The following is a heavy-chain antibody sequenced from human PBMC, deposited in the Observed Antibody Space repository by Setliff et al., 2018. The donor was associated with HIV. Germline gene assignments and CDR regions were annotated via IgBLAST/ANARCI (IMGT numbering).Heavy chain of an antibody. D-gene: IGHD3-22*01. CDR3: STTASNGYPWALDI. CDR1: GGSISNSNYF. CDR2: IKSKTDGGTA. V-gene: IGHV3-15*07. J-gene: IGHJ3*02. Sequence: PSETLSLTCTVSGGSISNSNYFWDWIRQAPGKGLEWVGRIKSKTDGGTADYAAPVKGRFTISRDDSKNTLYLQMNSLKTEDTAVYYCSTTASNGYPWALDIWGQGTMVTVSS.